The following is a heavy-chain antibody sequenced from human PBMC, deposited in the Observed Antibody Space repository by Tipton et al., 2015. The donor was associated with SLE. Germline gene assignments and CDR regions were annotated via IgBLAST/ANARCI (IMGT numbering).Heavy chain of an antibody. Sequence: SLRLSCAASGFSFSLYAMNWVRQAPGKGLEWVAVIHFDGTNRNYAESVKGRFTISRDNSKNTLYLQMNSLRPEDTAIYYCVRVRKMATIHGRPLDYWGQGTLVTVSS. CDR1: GFSFSLYA. D-gene: IGHD5-24*01. CDR3: VRVRKMATIHGRPLDY. CDR2: IHFDGTNR. J-gene: IGHJ4*02. V-gene: IGHV3-30-3*01.